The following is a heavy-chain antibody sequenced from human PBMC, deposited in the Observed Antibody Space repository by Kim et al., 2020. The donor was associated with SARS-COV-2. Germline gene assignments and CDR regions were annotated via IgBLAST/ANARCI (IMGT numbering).Heavy chain of an antibody. V-gene: IGHV4-34*01. J-gene: IGHJ5*01. D-gene: IGHD2-21*01. Sequence: SETLSLTCTVHGRSFSGYFWTWVRQPPGKGLEWIGELKHSGSSNYNPYLKSRLAISVDTSKSQISLNLSSATSADTAIYYCARVTLGHCDGDN. CDR1: GRSFSGYF. CDR3: ARVTLGHCDGDN. CDR2: LKHSGSS.